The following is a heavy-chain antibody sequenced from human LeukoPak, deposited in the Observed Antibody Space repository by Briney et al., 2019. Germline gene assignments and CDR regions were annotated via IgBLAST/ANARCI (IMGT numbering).Heavy chain of an antibody. V-gene: IGHV1-2*02. Sequence: ASVKVSCKASGYTFTGYYMHWVRQAPGQGLEWMGWINPNSGGTNYAQKFQGRDTMTRDTSISTAYMELSRLRSDDTAVYYCARLLHDDPWYYDSSGAFDYWGQGTLITVSS. J-gene: IGHJ4*02. D-gene: IGHD3-22*01. CDR3: ARLLHDDPWYYDSSGAFDY. CDR1: GYTFTGYY. CDR2: INPNSGGT.